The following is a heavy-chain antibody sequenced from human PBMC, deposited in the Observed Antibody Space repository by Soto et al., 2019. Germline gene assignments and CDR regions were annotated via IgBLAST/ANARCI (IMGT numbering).Heavy chain of an antibody. V-gene: IGHV3-21*01. CDR1: GISFSDYH. J-gene: IGHJ4*02. CDR2: ITPSGRFI. CDR3: AGTYDPTDY. Sequence: EEQFMESGGGLVKPGGSLRLSCAASGISFSDYHMNWVRQAPGKGLEWVASITPSGRFINYADSVEGRFIISRDNTTNSLFLQMNIRRGEDTAVYYCAGTYDPTDYWGQGTLVTVSS. D-gene: IGHD3-22*01.